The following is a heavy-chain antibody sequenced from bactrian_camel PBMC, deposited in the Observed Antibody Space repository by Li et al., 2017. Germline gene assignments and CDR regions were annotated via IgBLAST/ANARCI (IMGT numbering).Heavy chain of an antibody. CDR1: GYTSKSAF. J-gene: IGHJ4*01. CDR2: VDTDGVTT. V-gene: IGHV3S1*01. Sequence: HVQLVESGGGSVQAGGSLRLSCVATGYTSKSAFMGWFRQAPGKEREGIAIVDTDGVTTYYADNLGGRFTISRDNAKTTLDLQMNSLQSEDTAIYYCAAARTVYAGDVLGKNQYEYWGQGTQVTVS. D-gene: IGHD3*01. CDR3: AAARTVYAGDVLGKNQYEY.